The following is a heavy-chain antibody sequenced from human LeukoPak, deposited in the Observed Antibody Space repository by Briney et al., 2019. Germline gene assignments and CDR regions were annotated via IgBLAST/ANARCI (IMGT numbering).Heavy chain of an antibody. Sequence: GGSLRLSCAASGFTFSSYGMHWVRQAPGKGLEWVAFIRYDGSNKYYADSVKGRFTISRDNAKNSLYLQMNSLRAEDTAVCYCATGVVPSYYYYMDVWGKGTTVTISS. D-gene: IGHD2-21*01. V-gene: IGHV3-30*02. CDR3: ATGVVPSYYYYMDV. CDR2: IRYDGSNK. CDR1: GFTFSSYG. J-gene: IGHJ6*03.